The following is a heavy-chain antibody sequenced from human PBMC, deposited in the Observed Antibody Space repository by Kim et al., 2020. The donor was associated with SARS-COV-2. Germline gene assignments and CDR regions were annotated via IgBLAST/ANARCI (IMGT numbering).Heavy chain of an antibody. D-gene: IGHD6-13*01. CDR2: ISSSSSYI. V-gene: IGHV3-21*01. J-gene: IGHJ4*02. CDR3: ARDRRSRGIAAAGPIDY. Sequence: GGSLRLSCAASGFTFSSYSMNWVRQAPGKGLEWVSSISSSSSYIYYADSVKGRFTISRDNAKNSLYLQMNSLRAEDTAVYYCARDRRSRGIAAAGPIDYWGQGTLVTVSS. CDR1: GFTFSSYS.